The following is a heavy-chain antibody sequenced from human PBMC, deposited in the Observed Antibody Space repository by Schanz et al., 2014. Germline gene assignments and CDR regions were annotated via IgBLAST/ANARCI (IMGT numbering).Heavy chain of an antibody. D-gene: IGHD2-2*01. V-gene: IGHV1-69*02. CDR3: ARGTMPGTFDI. CDR2: IIPVLAIA. Sequence: QVQLVQSGPEVKKPGSSVKVSCQAFGDTFSKYNIMWVRQAPGQGLEWMGRIIPVLAIADYAQKFQGRVTITADKSTSTAYMELSSLRYEDTALYYCARGTMPGTFDIWGQGTMVTVSS. CDR1: GDTFSKYN. J-gene: IGHJ3*02.